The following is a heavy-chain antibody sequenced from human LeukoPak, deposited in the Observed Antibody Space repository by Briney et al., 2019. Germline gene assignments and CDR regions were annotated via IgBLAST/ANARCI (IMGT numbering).Heavy chain of an antibody. J-gene: IGHJ4*02. Sequence: PGGSLRLSCAASGFTFSSYGMHWVRQAPGKGLEWVAVILYDGSNKNYVDSVKGRFTISRDNSKNTLYLQMNSLRAEDTAVYYCAKAQFPYYSDGSGYPLDYWGQGTLVTVSS. CDR2: ILYDGSNK. V-gene: IGHV3-30*18. CDR3: AKAQFPYYSDGSGYPLDY. CDR1: GFTFSSYG. D-gene: IGHD3-22*01.